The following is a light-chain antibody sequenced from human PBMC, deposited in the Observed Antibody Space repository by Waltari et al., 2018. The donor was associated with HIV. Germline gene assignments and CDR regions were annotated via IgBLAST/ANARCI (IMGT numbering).Light chain of an antibody. Sequence: QSVLTQPPSASGTPGQRVTISCSGSNSNIGNNPVEWYQQLPGTTPKLLIYSNNQRPSGVPARFSGSKSGTSGSLAISGLQSEDEADYYCGAWDDSLHGPLFGGGTKLTVL. CDR1: NSNIGNNP. CDR2: SNN. V-gene: IGLV1-44*01. CDR3: GAWDDSLHGPL. J-gene: IGLJ2*01.